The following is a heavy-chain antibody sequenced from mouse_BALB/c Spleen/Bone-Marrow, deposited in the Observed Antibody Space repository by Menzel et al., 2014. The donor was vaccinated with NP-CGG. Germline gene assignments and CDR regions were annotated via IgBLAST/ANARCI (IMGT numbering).Heavy chain of an antibody. CDR2: IWAGGST. CDR3: ARDYYGSLYAMDY. D-gene: IGHD1-1*01. J-gene: IGHJ4*01. CDR1: GFSLTSYG. Sequence: VKLMESGPGLVALSQSLSITCTVSGFSLTSYGVHWVRQPPGKGLEWLGVIWAGGSTNYNSALMSRLSISKDNSKSQVFLKMNSLQTDDTAMYYCARDYYGSLYAMDYWGQGTSVTVSS. V-gene: IGHV2-9*02.